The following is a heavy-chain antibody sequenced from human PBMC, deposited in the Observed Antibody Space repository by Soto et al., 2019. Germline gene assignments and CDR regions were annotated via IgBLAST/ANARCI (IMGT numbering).Heavy chain of an antibody. V-gene: IGHV4-39*01. J-gene: IGHJ4*02. CDR3: ARSGYSSSFPRNYFDY. Sequence: ETLSLTCTVSGGSISSSSYYWGWIRQPPGKGLAWIGSIYYSGSTYYNPSLKSRVTISVDTSKNQFSLKLSSVTAADTAVYYCARSGYSSSFPRNYFDYWGQGTLVTVSS. CDR2: IYYSGST. D-gene: IGHD6-13*01. CDR1: GGSISSSSYY.